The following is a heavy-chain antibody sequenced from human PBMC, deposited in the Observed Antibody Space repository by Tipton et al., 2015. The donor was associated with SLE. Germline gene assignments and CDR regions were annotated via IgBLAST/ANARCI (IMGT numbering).Heavy chain of an antibody. D-gene: IGHD5-18*01. J-gene: IGHJ3*02. Sequence: TLSLTCAVYGESFSGYYWSWIRQPPGKGLEWIGEINHSGSTNYNPSLKSRVTISVDTSKNQFSLKLSSVTAADTAVYYCARPNGYDAFDIWGQGTLVTVSS. CDR1: GESFSGYY. CDR3: ARPNGYDAFDI. CDR2: INHSGST. V-gene: IGHV4-34*01.